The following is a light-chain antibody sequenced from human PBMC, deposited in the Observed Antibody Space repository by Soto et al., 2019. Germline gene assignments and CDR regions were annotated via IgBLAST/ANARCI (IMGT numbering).Light chain of an antibody. CDR3: QAWDRSTVV. V-gene: IGLV3-1*01. J-gene: IGLJ2*01. CDR1: KLGDKH. CDR2: EDS. Sequence: SYELTQPPSVSVSPGQTASITCSGDKLGDKHASWYQQKPGQSPVLVIYEDSQRPSGIPERFSGSNSGNTATLTISGTQAMDEADYYCQAWDRSTVVFGGWTKVTVL.